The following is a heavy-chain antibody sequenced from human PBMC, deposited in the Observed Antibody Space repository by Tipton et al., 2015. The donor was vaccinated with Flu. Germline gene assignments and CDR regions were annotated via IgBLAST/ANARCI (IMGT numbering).Heavy chain of an antibody. CDR2: ISSSGSTI. J-gene: IGHJ4*02. Sequence: SLRLSCAASGFTFSSYEMNWVRQAPGKGLEWVSYISSSGSTIYYADPVKGRFTISRDNAKNSLYLQMNSLRAEDTAVYYCAREQQWLNGDYWGQGTLVTVSS. D-gene: IGHD6-19*01. CDR3: AREQQWLNGDY. CDR1: GFTFSSYE. V-gene: IGHV3-48*03.